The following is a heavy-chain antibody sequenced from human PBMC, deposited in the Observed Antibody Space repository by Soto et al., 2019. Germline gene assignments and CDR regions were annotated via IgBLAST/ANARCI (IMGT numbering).Heavy chain of an antibody. V-gene: IGHV3-15*01. CDR2: IKSKTDGGTT. J-gene: IGHJ3*02. CDR3: TTDGPRFHGDRDAFDI. Sequence: GGSLRLSCAASGFTFSNAWMSWVRQAPGKGLEWVGRIKSKTDGGTTDYAAPVKGRFTISRDDSKNTLYLQMNSLKTEDTAVYYCTTDGPRFHGDRDAFDIWGQGTMVTVSS. CDR1: GFTFSNAW. D-gene: IGHD4-17*01.